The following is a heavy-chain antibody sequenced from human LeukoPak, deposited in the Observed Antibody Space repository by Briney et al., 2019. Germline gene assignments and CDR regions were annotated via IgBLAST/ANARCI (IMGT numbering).Heavy chain of an antibody. Sequence: GGSLRLSCVGSGFIFSTYGMNWVRQAPGKRLQWVASISNNGGGTFYVESVRGRFTISRDNSKNTLYLQMNSLRAEDTAVYYCAKDRGCSGGSCLGWFDPWGQGTLVTVSS. CDR2: ISNNGGGT. D-gene: IGHD2-15*01. CDR1: GFIFSTYG. CDR3: AKDRGCSGGSCLGWFDP. V-gene: IGHV3-23*01. J-gene: IGHJ5*02.